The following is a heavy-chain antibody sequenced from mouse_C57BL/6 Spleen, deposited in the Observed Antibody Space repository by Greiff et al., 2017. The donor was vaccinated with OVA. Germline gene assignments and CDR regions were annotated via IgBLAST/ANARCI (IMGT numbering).Heavy chain of an antibody. D-gene: IGHD2-2*01. Sequence: VQLKQSGPELVKPGASVKMSCKASGYTFTDYNMHWVKQSHGKSLEWIGYINPNNGGTSYNQKFKGKATLTVNKSSSTAYMELRSLTSEDSAVYYCARWSYYCYGLDYWGQGTTLTVSS. V-gene: IGHV1-22*01. CDR3: ARWSYYCYGLDY. CDR2: INPNNGGT. CDR1: GYTFTDYN. J-gene: IGHJ2*01.